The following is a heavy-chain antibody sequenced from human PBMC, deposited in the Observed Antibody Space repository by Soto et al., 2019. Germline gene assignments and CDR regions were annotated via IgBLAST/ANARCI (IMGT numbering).Heavy chain of an antibody. J-gene: IGHJ4*02. CDR3: ARNLLWFGELFCFDS. CDR1: GFTFSNYA. Sequence: GGSLRLSCAASGFTFSNYAMSWVRQAPGKGIEWVSTVSSSDTTYYADSVKGRFTISRDNSKNTLYLQMDSLRAEDTAVYYCARNLLWFGELFCFDSWGQGTLVTVSS. V-gene: IGHV3-23*01. CDR2: VSSSDTT. D-gene: IGHD3-10*01.